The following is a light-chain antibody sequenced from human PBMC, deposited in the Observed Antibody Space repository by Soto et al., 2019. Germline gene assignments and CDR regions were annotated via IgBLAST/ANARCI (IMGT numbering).Light chain of an antibody. V-gene: IGLV2-8*01. CDR3: SSYAGGTYV. CDR1: SSDVGGYNY. Sequence: QSALTQPPSASGSPGQSVTISCTGTSSDVGGYNYVSWYQQHPGKAPKVMIYEVSKRPSGVPDRFSGSKSDNTASLTVSGLHAEDEADYYCSSYAGGTYVFGSGTKLTVL. CDR2: EVS. J-gene: IGLJ1*01.